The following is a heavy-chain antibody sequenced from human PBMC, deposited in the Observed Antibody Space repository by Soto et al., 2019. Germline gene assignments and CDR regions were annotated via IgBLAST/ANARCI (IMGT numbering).Heavy chain of an antibody. J-gene: IGHJ4*02. CDR1: GFSFVRYA. V-gene: IGHV3-23*01. Sequence: EVELLESGGTLVQPGGSLRLSCSASGFSFVRYAMSWVRQAPGKGLEWIATISSSERSSSTYYIEAVKGRFTIARADSNNLLFLEMKNQNTEDTGLYYCTREGPIRGLLEPHVKYRDYWGRGTHVAVSS. CDR2: ISSSERSSST. D-gene: IGHD3-3*01. CDR3: TREGPIRGLLEPHVKYRDY.